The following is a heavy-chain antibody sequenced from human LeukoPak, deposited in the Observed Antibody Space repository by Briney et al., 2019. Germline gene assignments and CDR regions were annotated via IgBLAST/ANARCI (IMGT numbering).Heavy chain of an antibody. J-gene: IGHJ5*02. CDR2: IYYDGST. D-gene: IGHD5-24*01. Sequence: SETLSLTCTVSGGSFNISNYYWTAIRQPPGKGLEWIGSIYYDGSTYYYPSLKSRVTISADTSKNQFSLKLSSVTAADTAVYFCSRHDRDGTTDPWGQGIQVTVSS. V-gene: IGHV4-39*01. CDR1: GGSFNISNYY. CDR3: SRHDRDGTTDP.